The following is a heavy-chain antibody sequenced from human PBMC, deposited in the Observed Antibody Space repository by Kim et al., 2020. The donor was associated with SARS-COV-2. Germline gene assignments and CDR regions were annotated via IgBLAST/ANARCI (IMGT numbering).Heavy chain of an antibody. J-gene: IGHJ6*02. Sequence: SQTLSLTCAISGDSVSSNSAAWNWIRQSPSRGLEWLGRTYYRSKWYNDYAVSVKSRITINPDTSKNQFSLQLNSVTPEDTAVYYCARGRGLLWFGELPGSYYYGMDVWGQGTTVTVSS. D-gene: IGHD3-10*01. CDR2: TYYRSKWYN. CDR3: ARGRGLLWFGELPGSYYYGMDV. CDR1: GDSVSSNSAA. V-gene: IGHV6-1*01.